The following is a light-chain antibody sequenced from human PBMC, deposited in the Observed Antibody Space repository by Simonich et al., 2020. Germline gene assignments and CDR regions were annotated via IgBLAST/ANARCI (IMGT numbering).Light chain of an antibody. CDR3: CSYAGSSTWV. CDR2: KGS. J-gene: IGLJ3*02. Sequence: QSALTQPSSVSWSPGHSITISCTATSIDVGSYNLFSWYQQHPGKAPKLMIYKGSKRPSGVSHRFSGSKSGNTASLTISGLQAEDEADYYCCSYAGSSTWVFGGGTKLTVL. V-gene: IGLV2-23*01. CDR1: SIDVGSYNL.